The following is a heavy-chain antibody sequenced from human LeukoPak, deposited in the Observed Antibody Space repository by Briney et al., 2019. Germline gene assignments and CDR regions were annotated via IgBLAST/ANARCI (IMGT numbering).Heavy chain of an antibody. CDR2: MYYSGTT. J-gene: IGHJ4*02. V-gene: IGHV4-39*01. Sequence: SETLSLTCTVSGGYISTNSYYWGWVRQPPGKGLEWIGSMYYSGTTYYNPSLKSRVTISVDTSKNQFSLKLSSLTAADTAVYYCARLSDTAMVTSDYWGQGTLVTVSS. CDR1: GGYISTNSYY. CDR3: ARLSDTAMVTSDY. D-gene: IGHD5-18*01.